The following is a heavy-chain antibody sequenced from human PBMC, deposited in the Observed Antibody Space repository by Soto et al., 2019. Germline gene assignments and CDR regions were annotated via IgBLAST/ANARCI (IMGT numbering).Heavy chain of an antibody. V-gene: IGHV1-3*01. CDR1: GYTFTSYA. CDR3: ARAPPFGVVDYYYYGRGV. CDR2: INAGNGNT. J-gene: IGHJ6*02. Sequence: ASVKVSCKASGYTFTSYAMHWVRQAPGQRLEWMGWINAGNGNTKYSQKFQGRVTITRDTPASTAYMELSSLRSEDTAVYYCARAPPFGVVDYYYYGRGVGGQGTKVTVSS. D-gene: IGHD3-3*01.